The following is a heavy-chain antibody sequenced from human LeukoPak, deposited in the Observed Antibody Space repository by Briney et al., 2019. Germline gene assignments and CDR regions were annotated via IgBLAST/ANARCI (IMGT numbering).Heavy chain of an antibody. Sequence: GGSLRLSCAASGFTFSSYSMNWVRQAPGKGLEWVSSISSSSSYIYYADSVKGRFTISRDNAKKSMYLEMNSLRAEDTAVYYCAREYCSGGSCYSDAFDIWGQGTMVTVSS. J-gene: IGHJ3*02. V-gene: IGHV3-21*01. CDR1: GFTFSSYS. CDR2: ISSSSSYI. D-gene: IGHD2-15*01. CDR3: AREYCSGGSCYSDAFDI.